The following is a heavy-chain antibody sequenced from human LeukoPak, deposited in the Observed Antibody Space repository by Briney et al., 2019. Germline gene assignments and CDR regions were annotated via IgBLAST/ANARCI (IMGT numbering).Heavy chain of an antibody. CDR2: ISSSGSTI. Sequence: GGSLRLSCAASGFTFSDYYMSWIRQAPGKGLEWVSYISSSGSTIYYADSVKGRFTISRDNAKNSLYLQMNSLRAEDTAVYHCAREGSGWYLKAFDIWGQGTMVTVSS. CDR1: GFTFSDYY. J-gene: IGHJ3*02. V-gene: IGHV3-11*01. CDR3: AREGSGWYLKAFDI. D-gene: IGHD6-19*01.